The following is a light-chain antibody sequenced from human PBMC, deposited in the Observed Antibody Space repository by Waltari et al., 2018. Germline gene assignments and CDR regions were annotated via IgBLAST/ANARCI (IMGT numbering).Light chain of an antibody. V-gene: IGLV1-47*01. CDR1: SSNTGINY. CDR2: RNN. Sequence: QSVLTQPPSASGTPGQRVTISCSGSSSNTGINYVHWYQHLPGPTPNLLIYRNNQRPSGVPDRFSGSKSGTSASLAISGLRSEDEADYYCAAWDDTLSAVLFGGGTNLTVL. CDR3: AAWDDTLSAVL. J-gene: IGLJ3*02.